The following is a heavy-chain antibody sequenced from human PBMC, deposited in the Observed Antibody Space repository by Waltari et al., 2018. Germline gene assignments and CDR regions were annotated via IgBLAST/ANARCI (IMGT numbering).Heavy chain of an antibody. CDR3: AKDASMIVVIVLDY. V-gene: IGHV3-23*01. Sequence: EVQLLESGGGLVQPGGSLRLSCAASGFTFSSYAMSWVRQAPGRGLEWGSSMCGSGGNTYYADCVKGRCTISRDNSKTTLYLQMNSRRAEDTAVYYCAKDASMIVVIVLDYWGQGTLVT. D-gene: IGHD3-22*01. CDR1: GFTFSSYA. CDR2: MCGSGGNT. J-gene: IGHJ4*02.